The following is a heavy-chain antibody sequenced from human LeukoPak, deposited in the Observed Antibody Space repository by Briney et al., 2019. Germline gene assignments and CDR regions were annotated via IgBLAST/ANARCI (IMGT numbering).Heavy chain of an antibody. V-gene: IGHV4-4*07. CDR3: ARGGPTVTQN. J-gene: IGHJ4*02. D-gene: IGHD4-17*01. Sequence: SETLSLTCSVSGGSIGTYYWSWIRQPAGKGLEWIGRIYTGGSTNYNPSLKSRVTLSIETPKNQFSLELTSVTAADTAVYYCARGGPTVTQNWGQGTLVTVSS. CDR2: IYTGGST. CDR1: GGSIGTYY.